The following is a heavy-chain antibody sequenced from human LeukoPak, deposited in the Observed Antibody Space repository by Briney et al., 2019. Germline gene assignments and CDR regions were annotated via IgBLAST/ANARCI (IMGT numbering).Heavy chain of an antibody. CDR1: GYTFTSYD. CDR2: IIPIFGTA. J-gene: IGHJ4*02. D-gene: IGHD3-22*01. CDR3: ARAEYYDSSGYYYANDY. V-gene: IGHV1-69*13. Sequence: GASVKVSCKASGYTFTSYDINWVRQATGQGLEWMGGIIPIFGTANYAQKFQGRVTITADESTSTAYMELSSLRSEDTAVYYCARAEYYDSSGYYYANDYWGQGTLVTVSS.